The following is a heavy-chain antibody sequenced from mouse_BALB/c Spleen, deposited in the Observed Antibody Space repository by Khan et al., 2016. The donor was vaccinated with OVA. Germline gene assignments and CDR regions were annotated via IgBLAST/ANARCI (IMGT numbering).Heavy chain of an antibody. Sequence: EVELVESGGDLVEPGGSLKLSCAASGFTFSTYAMSWVRQTPEKRLEWVATISSDGDYTYYPDNVTSRFTISRDNAKNTLYLQMSSLRAEDTAMYYWARSPYGNFAYWGQGTLVTVSA. CDR3: ARSPYGNFAY. D-gene: IGHD2-1*01. CDR1: GFTFSTYA. J-gene: IGHJ3*01. CDR2: ISSDGDYT. V-gene: IGHV5-9-3*01.